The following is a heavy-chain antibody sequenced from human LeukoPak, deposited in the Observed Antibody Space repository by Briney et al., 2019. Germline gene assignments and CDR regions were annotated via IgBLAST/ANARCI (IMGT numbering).Heavy chain of an antibody. V-gene: IGHV4-59*12. J-gene: IGHJ4*02. CDR3: ARDGPVGWRDLFDY. D-gene: IGHD6-19*01. CDR2: IFPSGSA. Sequence: SETLSLTCTVSAGSISSYYWTWIRQPPGKGLEWIGYIFPSGSAYYNPSLKTRVTMSVDTSKNQFSLKLSSVTAADTAVYYCARDGPVGWRDLFDYWGQGTLVTVSS. CDR1: AGSISSYY.